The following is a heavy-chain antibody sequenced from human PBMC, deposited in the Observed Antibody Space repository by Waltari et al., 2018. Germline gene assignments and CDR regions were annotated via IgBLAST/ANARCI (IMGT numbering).Heavy chain of an antibody. V-gene: IGHV3-7*01. CDR3: VTFRWLGF. D-gene: IGHD3-10*01. Sequence: EVQVVESGGGLVQHGGYLRLSCEVPGLPFSNFWMGWVRQVPGKGLEWVANISYDGSERNYVDSVKGRFTISRDNAKNSVYLQMNSLRADDAAVYYCVTFRWLGFWGQGTLVTVSS. CDR1: GLPFSNFW. CDR2: ISYDGSER. J-gene: IGHJ4*02.